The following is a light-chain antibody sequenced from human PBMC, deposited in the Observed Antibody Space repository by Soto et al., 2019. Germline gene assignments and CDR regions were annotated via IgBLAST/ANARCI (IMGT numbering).Light chain of an antibody. CDR1: SSDVGGYKY. Sequence: QSALTQPRSVSGSPGQSVTISCTGTSSDVGGYKYVSWYQQHPGKAPKVIIYDVNKRPSGVPDRFSGSKSGSTASLTISGLQTEDEADYYCCSYAGSYTLIFGGGTQLTVL. V-gene: IGLV2-11*01. CDR3: CSYAGSYTLI. CDR2: DVN. J-gene: IGLJ2*01.